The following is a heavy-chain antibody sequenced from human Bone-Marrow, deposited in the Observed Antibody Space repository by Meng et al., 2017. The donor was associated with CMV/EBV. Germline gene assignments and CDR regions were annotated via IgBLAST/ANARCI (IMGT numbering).Heavy chain of an antibody. CDR3: ARYDFWSGTFQDFGKDV. J-gene: IGHJ6*02. CDR1: GYGFTSYW. V-gene: IGHV5-51*01. Sequence: KVSCKGSGYGFTSYWPGWVRQMPGKGLEWMGIIFPGDPDSRYSPSFQGQVTISADKSISTAYPQWSSPKASDTAIYYCARYDFWSGTFQDFGKDVWGQGTTVTVSS. CDR2: IFPGDPDS. D-gene: IGHD3-3*01.